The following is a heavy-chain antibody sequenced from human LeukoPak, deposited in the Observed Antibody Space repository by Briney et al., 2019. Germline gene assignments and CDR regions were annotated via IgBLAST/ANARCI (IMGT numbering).Heavy chain of an antibody. CDR2: ISYDGSNK. Sequence: PGRSLRLSCAASGFTFSSYAMHWVRQAPGKGLEWVAVISYDGSNKYYADSVKGRFAISRDNSKNTLYLQMNSLRAEDTAVYYCARGESHIVVLVAATPPPDYWGQGTLVTVSS. CDR1: GFTFSSYA. V-gene: IGHV3-30*09. J-gene: IGHJ4*02. D-gene: IGHD2-15*01. CDR3: ARGESHIVVLVAATPPPDY.